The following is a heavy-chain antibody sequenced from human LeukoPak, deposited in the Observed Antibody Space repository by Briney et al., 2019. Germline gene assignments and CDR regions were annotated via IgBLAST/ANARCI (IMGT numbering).Heavy chain of an antibody. V-gene: IGHV3-64D*06. J-gene: IGHJ4*02. CDR2: ISSNGGST. CDR3: VKWDTATPVGGYFDY. Sequence: SGGSLRLSCSASGFTFSSYAMHWVRQAPGKGLEYVSAISSNGGSTYYAGSVKGRFTISRDNSKNTLYLQMSSLRAEDTAVYYCVKWDTATPVGGYFDYWGQGTLVTVSS. D-gene: IGHD5-18*01. CDR1: GFTFSSYA.